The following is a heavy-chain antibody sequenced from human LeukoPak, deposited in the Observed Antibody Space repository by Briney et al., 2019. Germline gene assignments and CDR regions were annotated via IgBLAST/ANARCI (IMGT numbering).Heavy chain of an antibody. J-gene: IGHJ4*02. CDR2: INAYNCKT. Sequence: GSSVKVSCKASLYTFTSYGISWVRQAPGQGLECLAWINAYNCKTNYAQNLQGRVTLTTDTSTSTPYMEPRSLRSDDTAVYYCARDPVEYCTGNSCSFDYWGQGTLITVSS. D-gene: IGHD2-15*01. V-gene: IGHV1-18*01. CDR1: LYTFTSYG. CDR3: ARDPVEYCTGNSCSFDY.